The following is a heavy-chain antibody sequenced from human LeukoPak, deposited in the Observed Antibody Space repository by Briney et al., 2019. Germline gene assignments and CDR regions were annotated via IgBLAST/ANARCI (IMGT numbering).Heavy chain of an antibody. V-gene: IGHV1-69*05. J-gene: IGHJ4*02. CDR3: AREDGSYKYYFDY. CDR2: IIPIFGTA. D-gene: IGHD1-26*01. Sequence: SVKVSCKASGGTFISYAISWVRQARGQGLEWMGRIIPIFGTANYAQKFQGRVTITTHESTSTAYMELSSLRSEDTAVYYCAREDGSYKYYFDYWGQGTLVTVSS. CDR1: GGTFISYA.